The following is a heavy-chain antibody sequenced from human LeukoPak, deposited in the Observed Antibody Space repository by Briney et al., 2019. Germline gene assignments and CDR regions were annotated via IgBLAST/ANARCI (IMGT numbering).Heavy chain of an antibody. CDR1: GGSISRGAYY. J-gene: IGHJ4*02. D-gene: IGHD2-8*02. CDR3: ARWQYWDTGGYFDY. V-gene: IGHV4-31*03. CDR2: IYYSGNT. Sequence: SQTLSLTCTVSGGSISRGAYYWSWIRQHPGKGLELIAHIYYSGNTYYNPSLKSRVTISVDTSKNQFSLKLSSVTAADTAVYYCARWQYWDTGGYFDYWGQGTLVTVSS.